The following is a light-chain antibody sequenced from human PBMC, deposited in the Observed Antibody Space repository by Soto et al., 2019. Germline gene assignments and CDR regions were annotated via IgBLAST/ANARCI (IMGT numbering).Light chain of an antibody. CDR3: QQYGTSPQT. J-gene: IGKJ1*01. CDR1: QSVSRNY. Sequence: EVVLTQSPGTLSLSPGERATLSCKASQSVSRNYFAWYQQKPGQAPRLLISGASNSRATGVPDRCSGGGSGTDFILTISRLEPEDFAVYFCQQYGTSPQTFGHGTKVDIK. CDR2: GASN. V-gene: IGKV3-20*01.